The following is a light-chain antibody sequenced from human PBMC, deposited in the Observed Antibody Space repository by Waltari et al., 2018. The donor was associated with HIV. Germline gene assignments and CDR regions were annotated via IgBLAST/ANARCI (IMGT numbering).Light chain of an antibody. V-gene: IGKV3-15*01. J-gene: IGKJ1*01. CDR1: QNVFSD. Sequence: VMTQSPGTLSVSPGGRATLSCRASQNVFSDLAWYHQKPGQAPRLLLFGASKRATGVPARFSGSGSGTEFTLTITSLQSEDYGLYHCQQYKTWPLTFGQGTRVEIK. CDR2: GAS. CDR3: QQYKTWPLT.